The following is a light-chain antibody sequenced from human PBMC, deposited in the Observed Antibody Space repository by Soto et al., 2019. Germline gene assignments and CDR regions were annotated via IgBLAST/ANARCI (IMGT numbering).Light chain of an antibody. V-gene: IGLV1-47*01. CDR2: RDN. CDR3: ATWDDSLGGPV. CDR1: SSNIGRNH. Sequence: QSVLTQTPSVSGTPGQRVNISCSGSSSNIGRNHVYWYHQFPGMAPKLLIYRDNERPSGVSDRFSGSKSGTSASLAISGLRSGDEADYHCATWDDSLGGPVFGGGTQLTVL. J-gene: IGLJ2*01.